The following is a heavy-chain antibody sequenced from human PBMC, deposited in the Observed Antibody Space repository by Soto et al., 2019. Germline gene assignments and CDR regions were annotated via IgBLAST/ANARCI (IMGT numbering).Heavy chain of an antibody. D-gene: IGHD6-13*01. Sequence: PGESLKISCKGSGYSFTSYWIGWVCQMPGKGLEWMGIIYPGDSDTRYSPSFQGQVTISADKSISTAYLQWSSLKASDTAMYYCARQGPRSAAGTAGWFDPWGQGTLVTVSS. CDR1: GYSFTSYW. V-gene: IGHV5-51*01. CDR3: ARQGPRSAAGTAGWFDP. CDR2: IYPGDSDT. J-gene: IGHJ5*02.